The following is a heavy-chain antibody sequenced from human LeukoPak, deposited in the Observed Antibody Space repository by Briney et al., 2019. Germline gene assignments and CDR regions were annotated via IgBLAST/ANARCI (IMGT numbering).Heavy chain of an antibody. J-gene: IGHJ5*02. Sequence: GGSLRLSCAASGFIFTKYWMHWVRQAPGKGLVWVSHVNSDGSATSYADSVKGRFTISRDNSKNTLYLQMNSLRAEDTAVYYCASRATVTTDRFWFDPWGQGTLVTVSS. CDR3: ASRATVTTDRFWFDP. CDR2: VNSDGSAT. CDR1: GFIFTKYW. V-gene: IGHV3-74*01. D-gene: IGHD4-11*01.